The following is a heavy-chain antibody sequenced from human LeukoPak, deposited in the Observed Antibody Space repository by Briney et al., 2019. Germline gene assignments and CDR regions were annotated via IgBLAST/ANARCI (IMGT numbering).Heavy chain of an antibody. J-gene: IGHJ6*03. D-gene: IGHD5-12*01. Sequence: GASVKVSCKVSGYTLTELSMHWVRQALGKGLEWMGGFDPEDGETIYAQKFQGRVTMTEDTSTDTAYMELSSLRSEDTAVYYCATPLRGLYYYYMDVWGKGTTVTVSS. V-gene: IGHV1-24*01. CDR3: ATPLRGLYYYYMDV. CDR2: FDPEDGET. CDR1: GYTLTELS.